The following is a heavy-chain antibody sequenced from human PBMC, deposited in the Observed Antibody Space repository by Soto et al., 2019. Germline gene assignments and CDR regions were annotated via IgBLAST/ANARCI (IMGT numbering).Heavy chain of an antibody. CDR2: INPSGGST. D-gene: IGHD3-16*01. Sequence: ASVKVSCKASGYTFTSYYMHWVRQAPGQGLEWMGIINPSGGSTSYAQKFQGRVTISVDTSKNQFSLKLSSVTAADTAVYYCARTWGSTNDYWGRGTLVTVSS. V-gene: IGHV1-46*01. CDR3: ARTWGSTNDY. J-gene: IGHJ4*02. CDR1: GYTFTSYY.